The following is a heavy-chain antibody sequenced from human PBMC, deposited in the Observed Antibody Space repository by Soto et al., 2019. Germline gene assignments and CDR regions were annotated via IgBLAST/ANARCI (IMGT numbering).Heavy chain of an antibody. Sequence: QVQLQESGPGLVKPSQTLSLTCTVSGGSISSGDYYWSWIRQPTGKGLEWIGYIYYSGSTYYNPSLKSRVTISVDTSKNQYSLKLSSVTAADTAVYYCARQTTVTTHAFDIWGQGTMVTVSS. CDR3: ARQTTVTTHAFDI. D-gene: IGHD4-17*01. V-gene: IGHV4-30-4*01. CDR1: GGSISSGDYY. CDR2: IYYSGST. J-gene: IGHJ3*02.